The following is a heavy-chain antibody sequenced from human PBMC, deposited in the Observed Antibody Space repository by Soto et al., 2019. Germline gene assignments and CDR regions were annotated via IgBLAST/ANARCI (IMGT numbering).Heavy chain of an antibody. V-gene: IGHV3-23*01. CDR3: AKFRSSWYYGGMDV. D-gene: IGHD6-13*01. J-gene: IGHJ6*02. Sequence: AGSLRLSCAASGFTFSGYAMSWVRQSPGKGLEWVSAISGSGGSTYYADSVKGRFTISRDNSKNTLYLQMNSLRAEDTAVYYCAKFRSSWYYGGMDVWGQGTTVTVSS. CDR1: GFTFSGYA. CDR2: ISGSGGST.